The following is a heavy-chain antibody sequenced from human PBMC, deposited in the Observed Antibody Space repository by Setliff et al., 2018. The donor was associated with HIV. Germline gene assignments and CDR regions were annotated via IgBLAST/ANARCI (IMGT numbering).Heavy chain of an antibody. CDR1: GGSISYYH. Sequence: LSETLSLTCSVSGGSISYYHWSWIRQPAGKGLEWIGRIYYTGFTDYNPSLKSRLTMSVDTSKNQFSLKLSSVTAADTAVYFCARSIYGSGSYPLDYWGQGILVTVSS. CDR3: ARSIYGSGSYPLDY. V-gene: IGHV4-4*07. CDR2: IYYTGFT. J-gene: IGHJ4*02. D-gene: IGHD3-10*01.